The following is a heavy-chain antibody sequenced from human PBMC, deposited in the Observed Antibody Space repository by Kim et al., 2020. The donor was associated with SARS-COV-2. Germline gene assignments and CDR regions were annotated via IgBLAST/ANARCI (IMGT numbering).Heavy chain of an antibody. V-gene: IGHV3-21*01. Sequence: GGSLRLSCAASGFTFSSYSMNWVRQAPGKGLEWVSSISSSSSYIYYADSVKGRFTISRDNAKNSLYLQMNSLRAEDTAVYYCARVKENRYYDILTGTGTLYGMDVWGQGTTVTVSS. D-gene: IGHD3-9*01. CDR1: GFTFSSYS. CDR3: ARVKENRYYDILTGTGTLYGMDV. CDR2: ISSSSSYI. J-gene: IGHJ6*02.